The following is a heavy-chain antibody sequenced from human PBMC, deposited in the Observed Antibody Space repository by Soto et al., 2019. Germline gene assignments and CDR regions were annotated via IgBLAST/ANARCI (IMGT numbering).Heavy chain of an antibody. D-gene: IGHD3-9*01. J-gene: IGHJ6*02. CDR3: ARGGGILTGYYPYYYSYGMDV. V-gene: IGHV1-69*13. CDR1: GGTFSSYA. CDR2: IIPIFGTA. Sequence: GASVKVSCKASGGTFSSYAISWVRQAPGQGLEWMGGIIPIFGTANYTQKFQGRVTITADESTSTAYMELSSLRSEDTAVYYCARGGGILTGYYPYYYSYGMDVWGQGTMVTVSS.